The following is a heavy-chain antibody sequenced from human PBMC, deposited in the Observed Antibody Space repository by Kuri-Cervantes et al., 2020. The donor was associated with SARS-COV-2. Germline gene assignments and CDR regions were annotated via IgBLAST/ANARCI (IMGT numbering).Heavy chain of an antibody. CDR3: AHRRKDESWFDA. D-gene: IGHD2-15*01. CDR1: GVSLSFSGVG. CDR2: IYWNDGK. Sequence: SGPTLVKPTQTRTLTCTFSGVSLSFSGVGVGWIRQRPGKALEWLALIYWNDGKRYSPALRSRLTITKDTAKTQVVRKMTKMYPVDTATYYCAHRRKDESWFDACCQGTLVTVSS. V-gene: IGHV2-5*01. J-gene: IGHJ5*02.